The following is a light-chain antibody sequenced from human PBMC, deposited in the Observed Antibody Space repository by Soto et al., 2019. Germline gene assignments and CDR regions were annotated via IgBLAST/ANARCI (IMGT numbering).Light chain of an antibody. V-gene: IGKV3-15*01. CDR3: QQYDNWPWT. Sequence: EIVMTQSPATLSVSTGGRATLSFRASQSISDTLAWYQQKPGQAPRLLIYGASRRAAGFPARFSGSGSGTDFTLTISSLQSEDFAVYYCQQYDNWPWTFGQGTKVDIK. CDR2: GAS. J-gene: IGKJ1*01. CDR1: QSISDT.